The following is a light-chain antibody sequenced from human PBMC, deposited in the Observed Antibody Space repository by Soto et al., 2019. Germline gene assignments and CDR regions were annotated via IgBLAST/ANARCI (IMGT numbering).Light chain of an antibody. CDR1: SSDVGGYNY. V-gene: IGLV2-14*01. CDR2: DVS. J-gene: IGLJ2*01. Sequence: QSALTQPASVSGSPGQSITISCTGTSSDVGGYNYVSWYQQHPGKAPKLMIYDVSNRPSGVSNRFSGSKSGNTASLTISGLQAEEGADYYCSSYTSSSTYVVFGGGTKLTAL. CDR3: SSYTSSSTYVV.